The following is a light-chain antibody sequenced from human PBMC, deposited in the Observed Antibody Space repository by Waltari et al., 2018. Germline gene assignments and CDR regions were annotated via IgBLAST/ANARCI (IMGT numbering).Light chain of an antibody. CDR2: DNN. CDR3: ATWDDRLGAGA. CDR1: SSALRQNY. Sequence: QSLLTQPPSVSAAPGPKVPISCSGSSSALRQNYVSCYQHPPGPAPQLLIYDNNERPSGIPDRFSGSKSGTSATLDITGLQTGDEGDYYCATWDDRLGAGALGGGTKLTVL. V-gene: IGLV1-51*01. J-gene: IGLJ2*01.